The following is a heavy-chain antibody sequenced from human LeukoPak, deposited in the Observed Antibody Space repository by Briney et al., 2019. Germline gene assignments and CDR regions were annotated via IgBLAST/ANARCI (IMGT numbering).Heavy chain of an antibody. Sequence: PGGSLRLSCAASGFTFSSYAMSWVRQAPGKGLEWVSAISGSGGSTYYADSVKGRFTISRDNSKNTLYLQMNSLRAEDTAVYYCAKEEDRCSSTSCYYDYWGQGTLVTVSS. D-gene: IGHD2-2*01. CDR3: AKEEDRCSSTSCYYDY. J-gene: IGHJ4*02. CDR2: ISGSGGST. V-gene: IGHV3-23*01. CDR1: GFTFSSYA.